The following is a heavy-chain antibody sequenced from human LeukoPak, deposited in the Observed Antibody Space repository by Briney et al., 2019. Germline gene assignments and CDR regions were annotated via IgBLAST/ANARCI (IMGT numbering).Heavy chain of an antibody. Sequence: PSQTLSLTCTVSGGSISSGSYYWSLIRQPAGKGLEWIGRIYTSGSTNYNPSLKSRVTISVDTSKNQFSLKLSSVTAADTAVYYCARFGENYFDYWGQGTLVTVSS. D-gene: IGHD3-10*01. CDR2: IYTSGST. J-gene: IGHJ4*02. V-gene: IGHV4-61*02. CDR1: GGSISSGSYY. CDR3: ARFGENYFDY.